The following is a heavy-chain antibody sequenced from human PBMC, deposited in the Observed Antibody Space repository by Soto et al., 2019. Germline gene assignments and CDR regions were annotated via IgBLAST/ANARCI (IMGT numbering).Heavy chain of an antibody. CDR1: DFKLSNVL. CDR2: VKSKSDGATT. CDR3: TTSAGGMWGADY. D-gene: IGHD1-26*01. Sequence: PWGFLLVSCVASDFKLSNVLMILVCQAPGKGLEWGGRVKSKSDGATTDYAAPVKGRFTVPRDDSRNTLSLRMDSLKIEDTAVYFCTTSAGGMWGADYRGQGTPVTGSS. J-gene: IGHJ4*02. V-gene: IGHV3-15*01.